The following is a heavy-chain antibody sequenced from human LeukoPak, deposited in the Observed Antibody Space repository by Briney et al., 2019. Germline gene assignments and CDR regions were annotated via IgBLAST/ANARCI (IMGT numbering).Heavy chain of an antibody. D-gene: IGHD3-22*01. Sequence: GGSLRLSCAASGFTVSSNYMSWVRQAPGKGLEWVSVIYSGGSTYYADSVKGRFTISRANSKNTLYLQMNSLRAEDTAVYYCARALRSGYYFSDYWGQGTLVTVSS. CDR2: IYSGGST. CDR1: GFTVSSNY. CDR3: ARALRSGYYFSDY. J-gene: IGHJ4*02. V-gene: IGHV3-53*01.